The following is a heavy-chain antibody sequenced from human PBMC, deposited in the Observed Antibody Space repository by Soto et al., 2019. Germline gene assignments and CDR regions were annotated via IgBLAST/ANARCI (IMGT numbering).Heavy chain of an antibody. J-gene: IGHJ4*02. V-gene: IGHV4-34*01. CDR1: GGSFSGYY. D-gene: IGHD2-15*01. Sequence: QVQLQQWGAGLLKPSETLSLTCAVYGGSFSGYYWSWIRQPPGKGLEWIGEINHSGSTNYNPSLKSRVTISVDTSKNQFPLKLSSVTAADTAVYYCARGRACSGGSCSFDYWGQGTLVTVSS. CDR3: ARGRACSGGSCSFDY. CDR2: INHSGST.